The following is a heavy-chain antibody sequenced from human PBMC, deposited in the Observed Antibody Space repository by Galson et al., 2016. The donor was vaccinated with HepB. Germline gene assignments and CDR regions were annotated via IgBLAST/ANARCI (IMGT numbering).Heavy chain of an antibody. CDR3: ARERLWFGDYYGMDV. V-gene: IGHV6-1*01. J-gene: IGHJ6*02. D-gene: IGHD3-10*01. CDR2: TYYRSKWYN. Sequence: CAISGDSVSSNSAAWNWIRQSPSRGLEWLGRTYYRSKWYNDYALSVKSRLTINPDTSKNQFSLQLNSVTPEDTAVYYCARERLWFGDYYGMDVWGQGTTVTVSS. CDR1: GDSVSSNSAA.